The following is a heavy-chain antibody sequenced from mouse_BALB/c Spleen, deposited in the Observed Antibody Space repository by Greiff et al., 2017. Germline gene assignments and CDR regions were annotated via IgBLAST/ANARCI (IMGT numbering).Heavy chain of an antibody. CDR1: GFTFSSYA. V-gene: IGHV5-9-3*01. Sequence: EVNLVESGGGLVKPGGSLKLSCAASGFTFSSYAMSWVRQTPEKRLEWVATISSGGSYTYYPDSVKGRFTISRDNAKNTLYLQMSSLRSEDTAMYYCARMINPADYWGQGTTLTVSS. J-gene: IGHJ2*01. D-gene: IGHD2-4*01. CDR2: ISSGGSYT. CDR3: ARMINPADY.